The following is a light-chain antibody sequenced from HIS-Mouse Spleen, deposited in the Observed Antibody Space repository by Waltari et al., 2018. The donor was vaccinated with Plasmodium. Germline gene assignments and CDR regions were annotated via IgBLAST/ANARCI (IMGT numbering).Light chain of an antibody. CDR1: SSDVGGYNY. Sequence: QSALTQPRSVSGSPGQSVTISCTGTSSDVGGYNYVSWYHKHPGQAPKLMIYDVSKRPSGAPYRVSGSKSGNTASLTISGLQAEDEADYYCCSYAGSYTLVFGGGTKLTVL. V-gene: IGLV2-11*01. CDR3: CSYAGSYTLV. CDR2: DVS. J-gene: IGLJ2*01.